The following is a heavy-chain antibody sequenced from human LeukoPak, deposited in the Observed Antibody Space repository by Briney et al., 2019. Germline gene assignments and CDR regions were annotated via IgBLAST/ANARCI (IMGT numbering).Heavy chain of an antibody. Sequence: GASVKVSCKASGGTFSSYAISWVRQAPGQGLEWMGGIIPIFGTANYAQKFQGRVTITADESTSTAYMELSSLRSEDTAVYYCARGIQDYYDSSGYYDGGDYWGQGTLVTVSS. V-gene: IGHV1-69*13. J-gene: IGHJ4*02. CDR3: ARGIQDYYDSSGYYDGGDY. CDR1: GGTFSSYA. D-gene: IGHD3-22*01. CDR2: IIPIFGTA.